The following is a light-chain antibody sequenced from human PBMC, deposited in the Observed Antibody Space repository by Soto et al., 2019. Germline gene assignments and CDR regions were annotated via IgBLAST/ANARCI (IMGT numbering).Light chain of an antibody. CDR3: FSYAGSTGL. Sequence: QSALTQPPSASGSPGQSVTISCTGTSSDIGAYNYVSWYQQHPGKAPKLMTLEVSKRPSGVPYRFAGSKSGNTASLTVSGLQADEEADYYCFSYAGSTGLFGGGTKLTVL. V-gene: IGLV2-8*01. J-gene: IGLJ2*01. CDR2: EVS. CDR1: SSDIGAYNY.